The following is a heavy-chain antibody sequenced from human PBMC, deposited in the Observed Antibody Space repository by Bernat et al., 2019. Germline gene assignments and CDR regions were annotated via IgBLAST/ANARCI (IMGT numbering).Heavy chain of an antibody. J-gene: IGHJ5*02. Sequence: QVQLVESGGGVVQPGRSLRLSCAASGFIFSRYGMHWVRQAPGKGLEWVAVIWYDVSNKYYGDSVKGRFTISRDDSKNTLYLQMSSLRAEDTAVYYCATSSGWNHFGDPWGQGTLVSVSS. CDR1: GFIFSRYG. CDR2: IWYDVSNK. CDR3: ATSSGWNHFGDP. D-gene: IGHD6-19*01. V-gene: IGHV3-33*01.